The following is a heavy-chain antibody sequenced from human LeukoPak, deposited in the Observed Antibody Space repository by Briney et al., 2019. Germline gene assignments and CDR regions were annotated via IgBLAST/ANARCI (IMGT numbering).Heavy chain of an antibody. CDR1: GGSISTSSYY. Sequence: PSETLSLTCTVSGGSISTSSYYWGWIRQPPGKGLEWIGSIYYSGITYYNPSLKSRVTISVDTSKNQLSLRLTSVTAADTAVYYCARVTFSPSDAFDIWGQGTMVTVSS. V-gene: IGHV4-39*07. CDR3: ARVTFSPSDAFDI. J-gene: IGHJ3*02. CDR2: IYYSGIT.